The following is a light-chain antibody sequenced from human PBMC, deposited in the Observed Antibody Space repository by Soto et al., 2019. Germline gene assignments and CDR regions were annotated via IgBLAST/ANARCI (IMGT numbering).Light chain of an antibody. CDR3: QQYNTYWT. CDR1: QGISNS. V-gene: IGKV1-16*01. J-gene: IGKJ1*01. CDR2: DAS. Sequence: DIQMTQSPSSLSASVGDRVTITCRASQGISNSLAWFQQMPGKAPKSLIYDASSSHNGVPSRFSGSGSGTEFTLTISSLQPDDAATYYCQQYNTYWTFGQGTKVDIK.